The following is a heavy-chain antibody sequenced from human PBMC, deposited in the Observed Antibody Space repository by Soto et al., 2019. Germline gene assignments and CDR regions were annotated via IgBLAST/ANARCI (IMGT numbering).Heavy chain of an antibody. V-gene: IGHV3-23*01. Sequence: GGSLRLSCAASGFNVGAFAVNWVRQAPGKGLEWVSGISVSDASIYYADSVRGRFSISRDASENILYLQMNSLRADDTALYYCTRETVAGITGLDYWGPGTLVTVSS. J-gene: IGHJ4*02. CDR1: GFNVGAFA. CDR3: TRETVAGITGLDY. D-gene: IGHD1-20*01. CDR2: ISVSDASI.